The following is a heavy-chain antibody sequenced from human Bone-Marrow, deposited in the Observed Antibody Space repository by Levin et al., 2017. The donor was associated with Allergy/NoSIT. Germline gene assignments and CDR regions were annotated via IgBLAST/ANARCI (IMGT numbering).Heavy chain of an antibody. CDR2: ISAHNGNT. J-gene: IGHJ6*03. CDR1: SYTFISYG. D-gene: IGHD2-2*01. V-gene: IGHV1-18*01. CDR3: ARFVVVPATYYYLDV. Sequence: GESLKISCKASSYTFISYGVSWVRQAPGQGLEWTGWISAHNGNTNYAQKFEGRVTMTTDTSTSTAYMELRSLRSDDTAVYYCARFVVVPATYYYLDVWGKGTTVTVSS.